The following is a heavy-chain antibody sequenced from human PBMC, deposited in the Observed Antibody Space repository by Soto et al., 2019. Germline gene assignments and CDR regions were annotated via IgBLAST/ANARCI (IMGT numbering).Heavy chain of an antibody. CDR3: ARGIDSSGLFDP. Sequence: PYETLSLTGSAAASTISSCRWICIRQPPGKRLEWTGCGYHSGSTNYKPSLKRRVTKAVDTSRNQISLKLNSVTAADTAVYYCARGIDSSGLFDPWGQGTLVTVSS. V-gene: IGHV4-59*01. D-gene: IGHD3-22*01. J-gene: IGHJ5*02. CDR2: GYHSGST. CDR1: ASTISSCR.